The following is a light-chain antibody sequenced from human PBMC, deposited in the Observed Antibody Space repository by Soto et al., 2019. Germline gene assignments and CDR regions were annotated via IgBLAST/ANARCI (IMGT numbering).Light chain of an antibody. J-gene: IGKJ5*01. CDR1: QSVSGF. V-gene: IGKV3-11*01. CDR2: DAL. Sequence: EIVLTQSPATLSLSPGERATLSFRASQSVSGFLAWYQQRPGQAPRLLIYDALNRATGIPARFSGSGSGTDYTLTISSLEPEDFAVYYCQQRSNWITFGQGTRLEIK. CDR3: QQRSNWIT.